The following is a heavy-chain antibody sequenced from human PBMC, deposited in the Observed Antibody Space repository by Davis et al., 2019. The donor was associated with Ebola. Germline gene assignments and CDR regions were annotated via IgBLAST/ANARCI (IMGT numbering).Heavy chain of an antibody. J-gene: IGHJ4*02. CDR3: ARDGPQISGDSSGYYHDC. CDR2: ISYDGSNK. D-gene: IGHD3-22*01. V-gene: IGHV3-30*03. CDR1: GFTFSSYG. Sequence: GESLKISCAASGFTFSSYGMHWVRQAPGKGLEWVAVISYDGSNKYYADSVKGRFTVSRDNSKNTLYLQMNSLRAEDTAVYYCARDGPQISGDSSGYYHDCWGQGTLVTVSS.